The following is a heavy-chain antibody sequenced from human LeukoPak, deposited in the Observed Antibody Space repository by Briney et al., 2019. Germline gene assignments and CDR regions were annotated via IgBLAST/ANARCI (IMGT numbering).Heavy chain of an antibody. D-gene: IGHD3-10*01. J-gene: IGHJ5*02. CDR2: ISGSGDGANT. V-gene: IGHV3-23*01. CDR3: ARDLVSGLA. Sequence: PGGSLRLSCAASRITLRSYPMSWVRQAPGKGLEWVSGISGSGDGANTYYADSVKGRFTISRDIFKNTLYLQMNSLRAEDTAVYYCARDLVSGLAWGQGTLVTVSS. CDR1: RITLRSYP.